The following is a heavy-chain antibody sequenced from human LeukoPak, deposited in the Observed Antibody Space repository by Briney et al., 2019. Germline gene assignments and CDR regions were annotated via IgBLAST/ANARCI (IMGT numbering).Heavy chain of an antibody. J-gene: IGHJ5*02. D-gene: IGHD3-10*01. V-gene: IGHV4-34*01. CDR2: INHSGST. CDR1: GGSFSGYY. Sequence: KASETLSLTCAVYGGSFSGYYWSWIRQPPGKGLEWIGEINHSGSTNYNPSLKSRVTISVDTSKNQFSLKLSSVTAAGTAVYYCARSYGSGPWGQGTLVTVSS. CDR3: ARSYGSGP.